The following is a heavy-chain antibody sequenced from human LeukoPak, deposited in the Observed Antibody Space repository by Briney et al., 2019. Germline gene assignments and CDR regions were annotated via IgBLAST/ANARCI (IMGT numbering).Heavy chain of an antibody. J-gene: IGHJ4*02. CDR2: IDQGGST. D-gene: IGHD5-18*01. V-gene: IGHV4-61*05. CDR3: ARLDTAMDPYYFDY. CDR1: GGSISSSSYY. Sequence: SETLSLTCTVSGGSISSSSYYWSWIRQPPGKGLEWIGEIDQGGSTNYNPSLRSRVTISIDTSKNQFSLKVNSVTAADTAVYYCARLDTAMDPYYFDYWGQGTLVTVSS.